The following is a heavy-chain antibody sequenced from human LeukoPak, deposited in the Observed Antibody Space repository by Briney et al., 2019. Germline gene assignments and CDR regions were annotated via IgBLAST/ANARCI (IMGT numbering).Heavy chain of an antibody. CDR2: ISYDGSNK. Sequence: GRSLRLSCAASGFTFSSYGMHWVRQAPGKGLEWVAVISYDGSNKYYAGSVKGRFTISRDNSKNTPYLQMNSLRAEDTAVYYCCGYSDYWGQGTLVTVSS. D-gene: IGHD5-18*01. CDR3: CGYSDY. V-gene: IGHV3-30*03. J-gene: IGHJ4*02. CDR1: GFTFSSYG.